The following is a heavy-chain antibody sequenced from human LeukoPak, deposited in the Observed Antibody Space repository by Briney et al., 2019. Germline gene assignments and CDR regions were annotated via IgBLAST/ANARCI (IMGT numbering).Heavy chain of an antibody. V-gene: IGHV4-34*01. D-gene: IGHD6-6*01. CDR1: GGSFSGYY. Sequence: SETLSLTCAVYGGSFSGYYWSWIRQPPGKGLEWIGEINHSGSTNHNPSLKSRVTISVDTSKNQFSLKLSSVTAADTAVYYCAREHRSSKYFDSWGQGALMIVSS. J-gene: IGHJ4*02. CDR3: AREHRSSKYFDS. CDR2: INHSGST.